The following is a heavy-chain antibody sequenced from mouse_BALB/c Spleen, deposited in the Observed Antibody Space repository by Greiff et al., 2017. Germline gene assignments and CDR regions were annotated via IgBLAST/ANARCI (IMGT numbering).Heavy chain of an antibody. CDR3: ARGGGYCYFDV. V-gene: IGHV7-3*02. CDR2: IRNKANGYTT. CDR1: GFTFTDYY. Sequence: EVKLMESGGGLVQPGGSLRLSCATSGFTFTDYYMSWVRQPPGKALEWLGFIRNKANGYTTEYSASVKGRFTISRDNSQSILYLQMNTLRAEDSATYYCARGGGYCYFDVWGAGTTVTVSS. J-gene: IGHJ1*01.